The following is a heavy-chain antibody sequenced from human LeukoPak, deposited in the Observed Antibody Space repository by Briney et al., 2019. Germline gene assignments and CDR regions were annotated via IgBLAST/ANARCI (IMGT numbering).Heavy chain of an antibody. CDR2: IYYSGNT. D-gene: IGHD3-22*01. Sequence: PSETLSLTCTVSGGSISSSSYYWGWIRQPPGKGLEWIGSIYYSGNTNYNPSLQSRVTISVDTPKNQFSLKLTSVTAADTAVYYCARRINFSGHYDYWGQGTLVTVSS. V-gene: IGHV4-39*01. CDR3: ARRINFSGHYDY. J-gene: IGHJ4*02. CDR1: GGSISSSSYY.